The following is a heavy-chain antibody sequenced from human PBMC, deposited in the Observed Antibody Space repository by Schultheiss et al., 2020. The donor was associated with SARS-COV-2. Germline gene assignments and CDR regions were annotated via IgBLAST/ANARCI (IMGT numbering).Heavy chain of an antibody. CDR1: GGSISSSSYY. D-gene: IGHD4/OR15-4a*01. Sequence: SETLSLTCTVSGGSISSSSYYWGWIRQPPGKGLEWIGSIYYSGSTFYNPSLKSRVTISVDTSKNQFSLKLSSVTAADTAVYYCARGRIVSPNYVYFDYWGQGTLVTVSS. CDR3: ARGRIVSPNYVYFDY. J-gene: IGHJ4*02. CDR2: IYYSGST. V-gene: IGHV4-39*01.